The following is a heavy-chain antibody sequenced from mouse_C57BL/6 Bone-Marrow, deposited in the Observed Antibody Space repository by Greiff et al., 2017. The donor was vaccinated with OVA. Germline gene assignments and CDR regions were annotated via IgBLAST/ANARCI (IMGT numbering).Heavy chain of an antibody. V-gene: IGHV5-16*01. CDR1: GFTFSDYY. D-gene: IGHD1-1*01. Sequence: EVKLVESEGGLVQPGSSMKLSCTASGFTFSDYYMAWVRQVPEKGLEWVANINYDGSSTYYLDSLKSRFIISRDNAKNILYLQMSSLKSEDTATYYCARDPPHYYGSSYGGWYFDVWGTGTTVTVSS. CDR2: INYDGSST. CDR3: ARDPPHYYGSSYGGWYFDV. J-gene: IGHJ1*03.